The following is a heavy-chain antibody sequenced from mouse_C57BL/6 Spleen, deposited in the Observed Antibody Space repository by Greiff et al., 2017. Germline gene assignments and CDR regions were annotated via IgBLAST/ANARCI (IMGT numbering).Heavy chain of an antibody. V-gene: IGHV1-66*01. J-gene: IGHJ4*01. Sequence: VQLQQSGPELVKPGASVKISCKASGYSFTSYYIHWVKQRPGQGLEWIGWIYPGSGNTKYNEKFKGKATLTADTSSSTANMQLSSLTSEDSAVYYCARRGRVAMDYWGQGASVTDSS. CDR2: IYPGSGNT. CDR3: ARRGRVAMDY. CDR1: GYSFTSYY.